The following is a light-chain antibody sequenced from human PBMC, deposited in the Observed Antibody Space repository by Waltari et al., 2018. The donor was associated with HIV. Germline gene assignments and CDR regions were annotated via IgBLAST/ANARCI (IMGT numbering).Light chain of an antibody. J-gene: IGLJ1*01. CDR2: YDS. CDR1: HIGRKS. V-gene: IGLV3-21*04. CDR3: QVWDSSSDHYV. Sequence: SYVLTQPPSVSVAPGKTARITCGGNHIGRKSGHWYQQKPGQAPVLVIYYDSDRPSGIPERFSGSNSGNTATLTISRVEAGDEADYYCQVWDSSSDHYVFGTGTKVTVL.